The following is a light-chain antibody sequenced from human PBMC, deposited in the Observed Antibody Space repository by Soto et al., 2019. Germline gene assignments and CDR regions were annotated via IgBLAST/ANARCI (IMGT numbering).Light chain of an antibody. J-gene: IGKJ3*01. V-gene: IGKV1-39*01. Sequence: DIQMTQSPSSLSASVGDRVTITCRASQSISSYLNWYQQKPGKAPKLLIYAASSLQSGVPSRFSGSGSGTDFTLTSSSLQAEDFENYYYQQSCSTPFTFGPGTKVDIQ. CDR2: AAS. CDR3: QQSCSTPFT. CDR1: QSISSY.